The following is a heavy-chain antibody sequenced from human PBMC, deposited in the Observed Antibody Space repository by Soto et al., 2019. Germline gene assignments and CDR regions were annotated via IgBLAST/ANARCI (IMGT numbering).Heavy chain of an antibody. Sequence: ASVKVSCKASGYTFTSYGISWVRQAPGQGLEWMGWISAYNGNTNYAQKLQGRVTMTTDTSTSTAYMELRSLRSDDTAVYYCARAPDYYGSGSYRDYWGQGTLVTVSS. CDR2: ISAYNGNT. CDR1: GYTFTSYG. CDR3: ARAPDYYGSGSYRDY. D-gene: IGHD3-10*01. V-gene: IGHV1-18*01. J-gene: IGHJ4*02.